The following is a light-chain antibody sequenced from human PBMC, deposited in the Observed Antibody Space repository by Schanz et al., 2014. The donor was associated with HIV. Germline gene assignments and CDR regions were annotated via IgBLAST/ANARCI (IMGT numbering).Light chain of an antibody. Sequence: EIVLTQFPGTLSLSPGDRATLSCRASQSVSSNYLAWYQQRSGQPPRLLIYGASSRATGIPDRFSGSGSGTDFTLTISRLEPEDFAVYYCQQYGSSPATFGQGTRVDVK. V-gene: IGKV3-20*01. CDR1: QSVSSNY. J-gene: IGKJ1*01. CDR3: QQYGSSPAT. CDR2: GAS.